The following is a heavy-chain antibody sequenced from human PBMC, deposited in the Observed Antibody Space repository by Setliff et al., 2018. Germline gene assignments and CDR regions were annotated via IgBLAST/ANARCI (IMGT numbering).Heavy chain of an antibody. Sequence: PGGSLRLSCAASGFSINVYSMTWVRQAPGKGLECVSGMYGVGATFYADSVKGRFTISRDNAKNSLYLQMNSLRAEDTAVYYCARVSGWEWDYWGRGTLVTVSS. CDR1: GFSINVYS. V-gene: IGHV3-23*01. CDR2: MYGVGAT. J-gene: IGHJ4*02. D-gene: IGHD6-19*01. CDR3: ARVSGWEWDY.